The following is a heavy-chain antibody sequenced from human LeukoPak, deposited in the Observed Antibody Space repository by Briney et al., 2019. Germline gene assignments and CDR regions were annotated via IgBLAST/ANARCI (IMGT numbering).Heavy chain of an antibody. CDR3: ARGSCSSISCPYNWFDP. D-gene: IGHD2-2*01. CDR1: GYTFTSYG. CDR2: ISAYNGNT. V-gene: IGHV1-18*01. Sequence: ASVKVSCKASGYTFTSYGISWVRQAPGQGLEWMGWISAYNGNTNYAQKLQGRVTMTTDTSTSTAYMELRSLRSDDTAVYYCARGSCSSISCPYNWFDPWGQGTLVTVSS. J-gene: IGHJ5*02.